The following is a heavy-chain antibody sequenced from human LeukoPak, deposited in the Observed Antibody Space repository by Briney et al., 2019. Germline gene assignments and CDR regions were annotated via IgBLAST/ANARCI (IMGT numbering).Heavy chain of an antibody. V-gene: IGHV4-31*03. CDR2: IYYSGST. CDR3: ARSHEEAFDI. CDR1: GGSISSGGYY. Sequence: SETLSLTCTVSGGSISSGGYYWSWIRQHPGKGLEWIGYIYYSGSTYYNPSLKSRVTMLVDTSKNQFSLKLSSVTAVDTAVYYCARSHEEAFDIWGQGTMVTVSS. J-gene: IGHJ3*02.